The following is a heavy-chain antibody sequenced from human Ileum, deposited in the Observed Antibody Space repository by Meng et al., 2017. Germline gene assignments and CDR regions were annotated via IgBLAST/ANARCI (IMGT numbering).Heavy chain of an antibody. Sequence: GQLVGPGGGLVTPGGYLGTSCAASGFTFSDYYISWIRQVPGKGLEWVSSISSSSSYIYYADSVKGRFTISRDNAKNSLYLQMNSLRAEDTAVYYCARGGYSYGLLFDYWGQGTLVTVSS. CDR2: ISSSSSYI. CDR3: ARGGYSYGLLFDY. J-gene: IGHJ4*02. CDR1: GFTFSDYY. D-gene: IGHD5-18*01. V-gene: IGHV3-11*06.